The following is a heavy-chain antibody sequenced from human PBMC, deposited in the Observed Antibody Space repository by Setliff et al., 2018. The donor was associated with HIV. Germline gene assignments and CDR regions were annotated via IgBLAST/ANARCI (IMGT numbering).Heavy chain of an antibody. J-gene: IGHJ4*02. CDR3: ARKGSSSRSQEYYHDF. CDR1: GGSFSDYY. Sequence: SETLSLTCALYGGSFSDYYWSWIRQPPGMGLEWIGEVNRGRRTNYNSSLKSRVTISIDTSRNQFSLKLNSVTALDTAVYYCARKGSSSRSQEYYHDFWGQGTLVTVSS. CDR2: VNRGRRT. V-gene: IGHV4-34*01. D-gene: IGHD6-13*01.